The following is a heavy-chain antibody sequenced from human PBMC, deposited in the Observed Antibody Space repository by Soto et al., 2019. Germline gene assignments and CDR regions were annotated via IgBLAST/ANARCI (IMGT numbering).Heavy chain of an antibody. Sequence: EVHLLQSGGGLVQPGGSLRLSCAASGITFSNYDMSWVRQAPGKGLEWVSDISGSGGSTYYADSVKGRFTISRDNSKNTLYLQMNSLRAEDTAVYYCAKRRDCPDYWGQGTLVTVS. V-gene: IGHV3-23*01. D-gene: IGHD2-21*02. CDR1: GITFSNYD. CDR2: ISGSGGST. CDR3: AKRRDCPDY. J-gene: IGHJ4*02.